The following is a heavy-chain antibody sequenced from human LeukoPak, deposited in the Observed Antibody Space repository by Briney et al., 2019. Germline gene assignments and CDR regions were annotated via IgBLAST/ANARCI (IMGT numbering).Heavy chain of an antibody. CDR3: ARDCYDILTGYMYYMDV. CDR1: GGSISSSNW. CDR2: IYHSGST. Sequence: SGTLSLTCAVSGGSISSSNWWSWVRQPPGKGLEWIGEIYHSGSTNYNPSLKSRVTMSVDTSKNQFSLKLSSVTAADTAVYYCARDCYDILTGYMYYMDVWGKGTTVTISS. D-gene: IGHD3-9*01. V-gene: IGHV4-4*02. J-gene: IGHJ6*03.